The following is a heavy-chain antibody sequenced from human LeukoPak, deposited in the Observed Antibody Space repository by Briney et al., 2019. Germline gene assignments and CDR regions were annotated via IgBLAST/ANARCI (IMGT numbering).Heavy chain of an antibody. J-gene: IGHJ4*02. V-gene: IGHV1-2*06. D-gene: IGHD3-10*01. Sequence: ASVKVSCKASGYTFTGYYMHWVRQAPGQGLEWMGRINPNSGGTNYAQKFQGRVTMTRDTSISTAYMELSRLRSDDTAVYYRARETYDYGSGSLFDYWGQGTLVTVSS. CDR1: GYTFTGYY. CDR2: INPNSGGT. CDR3: ARETYDYGSGSLFDY.